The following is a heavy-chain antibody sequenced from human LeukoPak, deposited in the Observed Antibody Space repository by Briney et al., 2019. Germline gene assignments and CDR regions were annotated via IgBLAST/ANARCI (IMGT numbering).Heavy chain of an antibody. CDR2: MNPNSGNT. Sequence: ASVKVSCKASGYTFTSYDINWVRQATGQGLEWMGWMNPNSGNTGYAQKFQGRVTMTRNTSISTAYMELSSLRSEDTAVYYCARGCVLMVYAINGFWFDPWGQGTLVTVSS. CDR1: GYTFTSYD. V-gene: IGHV1-8*01. J-gene: IGHJ5*02. D-gene: IGHD2-8*01. CDR3: ARGCVLMVYAINGFWFDP.